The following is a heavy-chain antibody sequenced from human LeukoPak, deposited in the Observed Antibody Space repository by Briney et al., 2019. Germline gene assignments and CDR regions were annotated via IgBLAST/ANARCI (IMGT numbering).Heavy chain of an antibody. CDR3: ARGYYGGINYFQY. J-gene: IGHJ4*02. CDR1: GYTFTGYY. CDR2: INPNSGGK. V-gene: IGHV1-2*02. D-gene: IGHD3-22*01. Sequence: ASVKVSCKASGYTFTGYYMHWVRQAPGQGLEWMGWINPNSGGKKHAQNFQGRVTLTRDTSIGTAYMELSSLRSDDTAVYYCARGYYGGINYFQYWGQGTPVTVSS.